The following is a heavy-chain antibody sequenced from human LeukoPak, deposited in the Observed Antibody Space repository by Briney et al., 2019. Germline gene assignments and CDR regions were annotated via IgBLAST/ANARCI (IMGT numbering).Heavy chain of an antibody. CDR2: IKSKTDGETT. V-gene: IGHV3-15*01. D-gene: IGHD3-10*01. J-gene: IGHJ5*02. CDR1: GITFSSYG. Sequence: GGSLRLSCAASGITFSSYGMSWVRQAPGKGLEWVGRIKSKTDGETTDYAAPVKGRFTISRDDSKNTLYLQMNSLKTEDTAVYYCTTDLEWFGEPFYNWFDPWGQGTLVTVSS. CDR3: TTDLEWFGEPFYNWFDP.